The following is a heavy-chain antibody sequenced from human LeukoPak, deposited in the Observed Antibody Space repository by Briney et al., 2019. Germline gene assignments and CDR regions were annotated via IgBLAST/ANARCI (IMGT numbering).Heavy chain of an antibody. Sequence: GASVKVSCKTSGYTFTNYYMYWVRQAPGQGLEWMGIINPSGGSTSYAQKFQGRVTMTRDTSTSTVYMELSSLRPEDTAVYYCARERRRGWDLLNGMDVWGQGTTVTVSS. D-gene: IGHD1-26*01. CDR2: INPSGGST. CDR1: GYTFTNYY. V-gene: IGHV1-46*01. J-gene: IGHJ6*02. CDR3: ARERRRGWDLLNGMDV.